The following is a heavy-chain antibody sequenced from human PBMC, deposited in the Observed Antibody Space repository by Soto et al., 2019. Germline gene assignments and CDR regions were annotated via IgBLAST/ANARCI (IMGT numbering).Heavy chain of an antibody. D-gene: IGHD3-16*01. CDR1: GGSISSSIYY. V-gene: IGHV4-39*01. J-gene: IGHJ4*02. Sequence: QVQLQESGPGMVKASETLSLTCSVSGGSISSSIYYWGWIRQPPGKGLEWVGNIYFSGNTKYNPALKSRVTIAVHTSKNQFSVKLTSVTAADTAVYFCARRRNHAYDFDYWGQGALVTVSS. CDR2: IYFSGNT. CDR3: ARRRNHAYDFDY.